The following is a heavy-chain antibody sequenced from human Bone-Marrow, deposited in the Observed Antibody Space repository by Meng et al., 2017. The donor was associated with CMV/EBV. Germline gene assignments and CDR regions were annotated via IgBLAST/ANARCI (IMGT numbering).Heavy chain of an antibody. Sequence: GGSLRLSCAASGFTFSSYEMNWVRQAPGKGLEWVSYISSSGSTIYYADSVKGRFTISRDNAKNSLYLQMHSLRAEDTAVYYCAREFVVVVAARLHYYGMDVWGQGTTVTVSS. CDR2: ISSSGSTI. V-gene: IGHV3-48*03. CDR3: AREFVVVVAARLHYYGMDV. J-gene: IGHJ6*02. CDR1: GFTFSSYE. D-gene: IGHD2-15*01.